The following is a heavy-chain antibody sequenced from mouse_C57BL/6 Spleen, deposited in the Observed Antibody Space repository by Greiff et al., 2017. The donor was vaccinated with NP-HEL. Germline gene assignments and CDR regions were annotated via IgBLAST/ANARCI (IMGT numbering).Heavy chain of an antibody. CDR2: IHPNSGST. CDR1: GYTFTSYW. D-gene: IGHD1-1*01. J-gene: IGHJ4*01. Sequence: QVQLQQPGAELVKPGASVKLSCKASGYTFTSYWMHWVKQRPGQGLEWIGMIHPNSGSTNYNEKFKSKATLTVDKSSSTAYMQLSSLTSENSAVYYCARRNYGSSDEAMDYWGQGTSVTVSS. V-gene: IGHV1-64*01. CDR3: ARRNYGSSDEAMDY.